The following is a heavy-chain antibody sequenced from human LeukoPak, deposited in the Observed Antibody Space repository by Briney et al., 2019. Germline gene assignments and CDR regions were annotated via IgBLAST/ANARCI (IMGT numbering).Heavy chain of an antibody. D-gene: IGHD2-15*01. V-gene: IGHV3-48*04. CDR3: ARICSGGSCYNDAFHI. J-gene: IGHJ3*02. CDR2: ISSSRSTI. CDR1: GFTVSSNY. Sequence: GGSLRLSCAASGFTVSSNYMTWVRQAPGKGLEWVSYISSSRSTIYYADSVKGRFTISRDNAKNSLYLQMNSLRVEDTAVYYCARICSGGSCYNDAFHIWGQGTMVTVSS.